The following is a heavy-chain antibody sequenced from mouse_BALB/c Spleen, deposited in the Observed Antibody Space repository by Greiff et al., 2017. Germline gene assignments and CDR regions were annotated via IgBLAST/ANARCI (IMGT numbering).Heavy chain of an antibody. CDR2: ISNGGGST. Sequence: EVQVVESGGGLVQPGGSLKLSCAASGFTFSSYTMSWVRQTPEKRLEWVAYISNGGGSTYYPDTVKGRFTISRDNAKNTLYLQMSSLKSEDTAMYYCARNAYYGNYDYAMDYWGQGTSVTVSS. V-gene: IGHV5-12-2*01. J-gene: IGHJ4*01. CDR1: GFTFSSYT. D-gene: IGHD2-10*01. CDR3: ARNAYYGNYDYAMDY.